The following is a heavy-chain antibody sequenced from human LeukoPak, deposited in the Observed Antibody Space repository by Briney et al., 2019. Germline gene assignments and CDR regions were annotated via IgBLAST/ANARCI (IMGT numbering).Heavy chain of an antibody. J-gene: IGHJ3*02. Sequence: GGSLRLSCAASGFTFSSYWMHWVRQAPGKGLVWVSRIKTDGSSTDYADSVKGRFTISRDNAKNTLYLQMNSLRAEDTAVYYCAIRTRYYYDSSGYYSYVKAGAFDIWGQGTMVTVSS. CDR2: IKTDGSST. CDR3: AIRTRYYYDSSGYYSYVKAGAFDI. CDR1: GFTFSSYW. D-gene: IGHD3-22*01. V-gene: IGHV3-74*01.